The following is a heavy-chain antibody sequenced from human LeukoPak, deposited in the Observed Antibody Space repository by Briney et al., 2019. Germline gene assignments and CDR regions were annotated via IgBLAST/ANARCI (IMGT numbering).Heavy chain of an antibody. J-gene: IGHJ5*02. CDR1: GYSINNGYQ. V-gene: IGHV4-38-2*02. Sequence: SETLSLTCTVSGYSINNGYQWAWIRQSPPRGLEWIGSIYHDGGAHYNPSPSSRVVISVDTSNNQFSLRLSSVTVADTAVYYCARDPRWLTPDCTSLSCYENYFDPWGRGTLVTVSS. D-gene: IGHD2-2*01. CDR3: ARDPRWLTPDCTSLSCYENYFDP. CDR2: IYHDGGA.